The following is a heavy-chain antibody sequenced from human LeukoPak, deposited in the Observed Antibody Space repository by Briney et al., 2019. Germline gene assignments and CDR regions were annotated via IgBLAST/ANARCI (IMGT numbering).Heavy chain of an antibody. CDR3: AREVYGDYYTDY. CDR2: IYYSGST. V-gene: IGHV4-31*03. Sequence: SETLSLTCTVSGGSISSGGYYWSWIRQHPGKGLEWIGYIYYSGSTYYNPSLKSRVTISVDTSKNQFSLKLSSVTAADTAVCYCAREVYGDYYTDYWGQGTLVTVSS. CDR1: GGSISSGGYY. J-gene: IGHJ4*02. D-gene: IGHD4-17*01.